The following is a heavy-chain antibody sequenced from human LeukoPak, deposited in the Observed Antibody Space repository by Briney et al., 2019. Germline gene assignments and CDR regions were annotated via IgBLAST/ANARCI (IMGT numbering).Heavy chain of an antibody. J-gene: IGHJ5*02. CDR3: ARLQRNTAIRIGWFDP. D-gene: IGHD5-18*01. V-gene: IGHV5-51*01. CDR1: GYSFTSYW. Sequence: GESLKISCKGSGYSFTSYWIGWVRQMPGKGLEWMGIIYPGDSDTGYSPSFQGQVTISADKSISTAYLQWSSLKASDTAMYYCARLQRNTAIRIGWFDPWGQGTLVTVSS. CDR2: IYPGDSDT.